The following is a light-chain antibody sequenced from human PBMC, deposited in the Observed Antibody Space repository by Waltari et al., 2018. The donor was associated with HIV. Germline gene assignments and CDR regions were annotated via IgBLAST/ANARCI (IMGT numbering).Light chain of an antibody. V-gene: IGKV3-15*01. CDR3: QQYDNWPPYT. J-gene: IGKJ2*01. CDR2: GAS. Sequence: EIVMTQSPATLSVSPGERATLCCSASQSVSSNLAWYQQKPGQAPRLLIYGASTRATGIPARFSGSGSGTEFTLTISSLQSEDFAVYYCQQYDNWPPYTFGQGTKLEIK. CDR1: QSVSSN.